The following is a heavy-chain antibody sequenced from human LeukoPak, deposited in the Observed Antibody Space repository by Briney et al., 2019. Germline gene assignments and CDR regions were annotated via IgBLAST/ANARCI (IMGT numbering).Heavy chain of an antibody. D-gene: IGHD3-3*01. Sequence: SGGSLRLSCAASGFTFSSYAMSWVRQAPGKGLEWVSAISGSGGSTHYADSVKGRFTISRDNSKNTLYLQMNSLRAEDTAVYYCAKDCDFWSGYYTDYWGQGTLVTVSS. CDR3: AKDCDFWSGYYTDY. CDR1: GFTFSSYA. V-gene: IGHV3-23*01. J-gene: IGHJ4*02. CDR2: ISGSGGST.